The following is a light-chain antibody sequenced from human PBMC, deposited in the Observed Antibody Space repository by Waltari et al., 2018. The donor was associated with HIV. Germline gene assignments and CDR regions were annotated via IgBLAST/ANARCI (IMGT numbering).Light chain of an antibody. J-gene: IGLJ3*02. Sequence: QSVLTQPPSAYGTPGQRVTISCSGSSSNIGSNYVYWYQQLPGTAPKILIYRNNQRPSGVPYRFSGSKSGTSASLAISGLRSEDEADYYCAAWDDSLSGWVFGGGTKLTVL. V-gene: IGLV1-47*01. CDR2: RNN. CDR3: AAWDDSLSGWV. CDR1: SSNIGSNY.